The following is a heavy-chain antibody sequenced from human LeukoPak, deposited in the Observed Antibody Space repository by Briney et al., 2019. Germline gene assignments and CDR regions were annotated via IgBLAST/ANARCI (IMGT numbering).Heavy chain of an antibody. CDR1: GGSISNYY. CDR2: IHTSGNS. D-gene: IGHD2-2*01. Sequence: SETLSLTCTVSGGSISNYYWTWIRQPAGKGLEWIGRIHTSGNSDYNPSLKSRVTMSVDTSKNQFSLKLSSVTAADTAVYYCARDRLGYCSSTSRYYAWNAFDIWGQGTMVTVSS. CDR3: ARDRLGYCSSTSRYYAWNAFDI. J-gene: IGHJ3*02. V-gene: IGHV4-4*07.